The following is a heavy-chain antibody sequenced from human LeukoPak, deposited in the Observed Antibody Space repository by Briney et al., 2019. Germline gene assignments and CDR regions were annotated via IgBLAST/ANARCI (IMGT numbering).Heavy chain of an antibody. V-gene: IGHV1-18*01. Sequence: WASVKVSCKASGYTFTSYDINWVRQAPGQGLEWMGWINPNSGGTNYAQKLQGRVTMTTDTSTSTAYMELRSLRSDDTAVYYCARRKTTVVTPFDYWGQGTLVTVSS. CDR2: INPNSGGT. D-gene: IGHD4-23*01. CDR3: ARRKTTVVTPFDY. J-gene: IGHJ4*02. CDR1: GYTFTSYD.